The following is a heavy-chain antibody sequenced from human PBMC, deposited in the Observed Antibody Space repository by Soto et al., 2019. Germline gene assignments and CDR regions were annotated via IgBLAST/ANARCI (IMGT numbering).Heavy chain of an antibody. CDR3: ARVDDFWGGYYFDY. Sequence: ASVKVSCKASGYTFTSYGISGVRQAPGQGLEWMGWISAYNGNTNYAQKLQGRVTMTTDTSTSTAYMELRSLRSDDTAVYYCARVDDFWGGYYFDYWGQGTLVTVSS. CDR1: GYTFTSYG. CDR2: ISAYNGNT. J-gene: IGHJ4*02. V-gene: IGHV1-18*01. D-gene: IGHD3-3*01.